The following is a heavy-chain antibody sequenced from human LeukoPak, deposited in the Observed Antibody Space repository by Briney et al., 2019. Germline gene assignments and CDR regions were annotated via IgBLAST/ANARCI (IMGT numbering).Heavy chain of an antibody. J-gene: IGHJ6*02. V-gene: IGHV3-66*01. D-gene: IGHD2-21*02. Sequence: GGSLRLSCAASGFTVSSNYMSWVRQAPGKGLEWVSVIYSGGSTYYADSVKGRFTISRDNSKNTLYLQMNSLRAEDTAVYYCARDVTVVVTATPDYYYYGMDVWGQGTTVTVSS. CDR1: GFTVSSNY. CDR2: IYSGGST. CDR3: ARDVTVVVTATPDYYYYGMDV.